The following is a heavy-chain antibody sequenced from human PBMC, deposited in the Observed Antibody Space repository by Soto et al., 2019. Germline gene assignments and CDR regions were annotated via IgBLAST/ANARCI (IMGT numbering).Heavy chain of an antibody. CDR3: ARGSFVGGHYANFAL. CDR1: GGNFNYHA. CDR2: FIPVLGTA. J-gene: IGHJ4*02. D-gene: IGHD2-21*01. Sequence: QVQLVQSGAEVKKPGSSVKVSCKASGGNFNYHAINWVRQAPGQRLEWMGGFIPVLGTANYAQNFQGRVTITADPSKTIAYMELTGLKSADTAVYYCARGSFVGGHYANFALWGQGTLVTVSA. V-gene: IGHV1-69*01.